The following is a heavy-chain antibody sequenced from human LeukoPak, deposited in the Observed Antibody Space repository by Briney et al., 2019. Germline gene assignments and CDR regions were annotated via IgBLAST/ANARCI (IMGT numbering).Heavy chain of an antibody. Sequence: SVKVSCKASGYTFSIYNMHWVRQAPGQGLEWMGIINPSGGTSYTQKLQGRITMTRDTSTSTLYMELSSLRSEDTAVYYCAREGVAGTGLDFWGQGTLVTVSS. CDR2: INPSGGT. CDR3: AREGVAGTGLDF. V-gene: IGHV1-46*01. CDR1: GYTFSIYN. J-gene: IGHJ4*02. D-gene: IGHD6-13*01.